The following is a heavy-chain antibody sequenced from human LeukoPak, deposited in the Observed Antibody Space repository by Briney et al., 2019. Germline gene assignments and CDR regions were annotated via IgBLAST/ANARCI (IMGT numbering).Heavy chain of an antibody. CDR3: AKDGISEGGSGTWDY. D-gene: IGHD3-10*01. Sequence: GGSLRLSCAASGFTFSSYAMSWVRQAPGKGLEWVSAISGSGGSTYYADSVKGRFTISRDNSKNTLYLQMNSLRAEDTAVYYCAKDGISEGGSGTWDYWGQGTLVTVSS. J-gene: IGHJ4*02. CDR1: GFTFSSYA. V-gene: IGHV3-23*01. CDR2: ISGSGGST.